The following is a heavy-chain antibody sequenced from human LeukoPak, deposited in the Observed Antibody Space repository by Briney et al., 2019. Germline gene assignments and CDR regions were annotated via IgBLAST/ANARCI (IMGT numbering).Heavy chain of an antibody. D-gene: IGHD6-13*01. CDR1: GFTVGTNH. Sequence: GGSLRLSCAASGFTVGTNHMSWVRQAPGKGLEWVSVIYSGGSTSYTDSVKGRFTISRDNSKNTLYLQMNSLKTEDTAVYYCTTVEIAAAASLNWGQGTLVTVSS. CDR2: IYSGGST. J-gene: IGHJ4*02. V-gene: IGHV3-53*01. CDR3: TTVEIAAAASLN.